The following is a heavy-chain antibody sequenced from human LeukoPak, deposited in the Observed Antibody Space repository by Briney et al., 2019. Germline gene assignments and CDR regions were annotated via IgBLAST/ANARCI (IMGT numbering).Heavy chain of an antibody. CDR2: ITISGSTI. J-gene: IGHJ4*02. Sequence: GGSLRLSCAASGFTFTSYEMNWVRQAPGKGLEWVSYITISGSTIYYADSVKGRFTISRGNAKNSLYLQMNSLRAEDTAVYYCARTTSFDYWGQGTLVTVSS. CDR3: ARTTSFDY. D-gene: IGHD1-1*01. CDR1: GFTFTSYE. V-gene: IGHV3-48*03.